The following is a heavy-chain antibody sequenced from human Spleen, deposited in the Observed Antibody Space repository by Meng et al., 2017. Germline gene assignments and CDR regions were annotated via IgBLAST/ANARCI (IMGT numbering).Heavy chain of an antibody. J-gene: IGHJ4*02. Sequence: ASVNVSCKASGGTFSSYAISWVRQAPGQGLEWMGIIDPSGGSASFAQKFQGRVNRTSDKSTSTVYMELSSLTCDDTAVYYCAKDSYTSGWNWGQRTLVTVSS. V-gene: IGHV1-46*01. CDR2: IDPSGGSA. D-gene: IGHD6-19*01. CDR1: GGTFSSYA. CDR3: AKDSYTSGWN.